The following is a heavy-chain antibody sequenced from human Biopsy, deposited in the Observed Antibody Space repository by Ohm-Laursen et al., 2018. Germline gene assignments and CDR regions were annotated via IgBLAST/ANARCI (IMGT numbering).Heavy chain of an antibody. Sequence: ASVTASCKVSGGTFTNYAIRWVRRAPGQGLEWMGGIIPIFGTANYAQKFQGRVTITADESTSTAYMELSSLRSDDTAVYYCARDALGGGSYRFFYWGQGSLVTVSS. D-gene: IGHD1-26*01. J-gene: IGHJ4*02. CDR2: IIPIFGTA. V-gene: IGHV1-69*13. CDR3: ARDALGGGSYRFFY. CDR1: GGTFTNYA.